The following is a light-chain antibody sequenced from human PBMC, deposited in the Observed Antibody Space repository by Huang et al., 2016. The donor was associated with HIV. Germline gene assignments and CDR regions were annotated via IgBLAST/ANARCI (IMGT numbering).Light chain of an antibody. J-gene: IGKJ4*01. CDR3: QQRGAWPLT. CDR2: DSF. Sequence: DIVLTQSPATLSLSPGQRATLSCRASQNINNYLVWYQQKPGQAPRLLSYDSFNRATGIPARFSGSGAGTDCTLTITTLEPEDCAVYYCQQRGAWPLTFGGGTKVEIK. CDR1: QNINNY. V-gene: IGKV3-11*01.